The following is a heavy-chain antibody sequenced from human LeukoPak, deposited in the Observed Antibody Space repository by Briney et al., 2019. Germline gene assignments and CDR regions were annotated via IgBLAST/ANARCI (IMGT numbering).Heavy chain of an antibody. Sequence: PSETLSLTCAVYGESFSAYFWHWIRQAPGKPLEYIGEINHRGSSHYIPSLQTRVTLSVDTSTNQFSLKLTSVTAADTAVYFCARGSSFDGYCSAGACDAGYYDSWGQGTPVTVSS. CDR2: INHRGSS. V-gene: IGHV4-34*01. CDR1: GESFSAYF. J-gene: IGHJ4*02. CDR3: ARGSSFDGYCSAGACDAGYYDS. D-gene: IGHD2-15*01.